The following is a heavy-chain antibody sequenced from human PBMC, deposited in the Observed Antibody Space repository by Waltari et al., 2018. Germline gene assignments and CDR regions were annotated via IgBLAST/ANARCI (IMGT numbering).Heavy chain of an antibody. CDR1: GFTFSSYD. V-gene: IGHV3-23*01. CDR2: ISGSGGST. CDR3: AKRNYDFWSGYYEVDY. Sequence: EVQLLESGGGLVQPGGSLRLSCAASGFTFSSYDMSWVRQAPGKGLEWVSAISGSGGSTYYADSVRGRLTIARDNAKNTLYLQMNSLKAEDTAVYYCAKRNYDFWSGYYEVDYWGQGTLVTVSS. D-gene: IGHD3-3*01. J-gene: IGHJ4*02.